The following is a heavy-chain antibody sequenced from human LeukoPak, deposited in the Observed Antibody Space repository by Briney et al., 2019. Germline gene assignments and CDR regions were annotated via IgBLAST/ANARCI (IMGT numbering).Heavy chain of an antibody. D-gene: IGHD2/OR15-2a*01. CDR1: GFTFSSYW. J-gene: IGHJ6*02. CDR2: VNSDGSST. Sequence: GGSLRLSCAASGFTFSSYWIHWVRQAPGKGLVWLSHVNSDGSSTRYADSVKGRFTISRDNAKNTLYLQVNSLRVEDTAVYYCARVYGPKTNYYYYGMDVWGQGTTVTVSS. CDR3: ARVYGPKTNYYYYGMDV. V-gene: IGHV3-74*01.